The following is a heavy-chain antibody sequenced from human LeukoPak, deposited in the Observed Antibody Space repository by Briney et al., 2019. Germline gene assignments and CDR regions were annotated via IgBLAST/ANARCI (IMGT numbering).Heavy chain of an antibody. V-gene: IGHV1-69*05. J-gene: IGHJ4*02. Sequence: ASVKVSCKASGGTFSSYAISWVRQAPGQGLEWIGRIIPIFGTANYAQKFQGRVTITTDESTSTAYMELRSLRSEDTAVYYCARAELSNMIVASHDYWGQGTLVTVSS. CDR3: ARAELSNMIVASHDY. CDR2: IIPIFGTA. D-gene: IGHD3-22*01. CDR1: GGTFSSYA.